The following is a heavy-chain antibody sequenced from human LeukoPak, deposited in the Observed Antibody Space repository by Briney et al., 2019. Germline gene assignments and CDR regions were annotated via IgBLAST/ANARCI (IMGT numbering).Heavy chain of an antibody. V-gene: IGHV1-2*02. CDR1: GYTFTGYY. Sequence: ASVKVSCKASGYTFTGYYMHWVRQAPGQGLEWMGWINPNTGDTNYAQKFQGRVSVTRDTSIRTAYMELSRLTSDDTAVYYCARGGTVGARNWFDPWGQGTLVTVSS. D-gene: IGHD1-26*01. CDR3: ARGGTVGARNWFDP. CDR2: INPNTGDT. J-gene: IGHJ5*02.